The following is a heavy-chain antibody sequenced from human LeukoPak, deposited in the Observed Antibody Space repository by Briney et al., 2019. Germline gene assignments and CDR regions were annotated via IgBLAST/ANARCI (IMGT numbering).Heavy chain of an antibody. J-gene: IGHJ4*02. CDR2: IQSKTDGGTT. Sequence: GGSLRLSCAAPGFTFSNTWMNWVRQAPGKGQEWVGRIQSKTDGGTTEYAAPVKGRFTISRDDSKTTLYLQMNSLKTEDTAVYYCATLTVRGVINIWGQGTLVTVS. D-gene: IGHD3-10*01. V-gene: IGHV3-15*01. CDR1: GFTFSNTW. CDR3: ATLTVRGVINI.